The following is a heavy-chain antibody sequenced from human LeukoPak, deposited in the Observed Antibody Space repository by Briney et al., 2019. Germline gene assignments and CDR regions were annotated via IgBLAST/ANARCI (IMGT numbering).Heavy chain of an antibody. CDR2: VSSSGLNR. D-gene: IGHD5-12*01. Sequence: GGSLRLSCAASGFTFSSYEMNWIRQAPGKGLELISHVSSSGLNRYYADSVKGRFTISRDNAKNSLYLQMNSLRVEDTAIYYCAKDGAFGHLRAYRAYWGQGTLVTVSS. CDR1: GFTFSSYE. CDR3: AKDGAFGHLRAYRAY. J-gene: IGHJ4*02. V-gene: IGHV3-48*03.